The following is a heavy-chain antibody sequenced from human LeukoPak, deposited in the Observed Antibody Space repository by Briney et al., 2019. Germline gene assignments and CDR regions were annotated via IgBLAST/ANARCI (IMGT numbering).Heavy chain of an antibody. CDR2: IYHSGST. V-gene: IGHV4-30-2*01. J-gene: IGHJ4*02. CDR3: ARDGKRDGYFDY. CDR1: GGSISSGGYY. Sequence: SETLSLTCTVSGGSISSGGYYWSWIRQPPGKGLEWIGYIYHSGSTYYNPSLKSRVTISVDRSKNQFSLKLSSVTAADTAVYYCARDGKRDGYFDYWGQGTLVTVSS. D-gene: IGHD1-26*01.